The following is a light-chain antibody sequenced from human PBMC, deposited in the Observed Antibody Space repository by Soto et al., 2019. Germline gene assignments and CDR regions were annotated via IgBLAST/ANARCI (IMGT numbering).Light chain of an antibody. CDR1: QNINTY. Sequence: DIQMTQSPSSLSASVGDRVTITCRASQNINTYFNWYQQKPGRAPYLLIYVASSLESGVPSRFSGSGSGTDFTLTISSLQPDDFATYYCQHYNSYGTFGQGTKVDIK. CDR2: VAS. J-gene: IGKJ1*01. CDR3: QHYNSYGT. V-gene: IGKV1-39*01.